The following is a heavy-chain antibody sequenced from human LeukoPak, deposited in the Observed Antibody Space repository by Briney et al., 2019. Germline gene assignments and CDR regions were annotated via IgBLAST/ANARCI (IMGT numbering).Heavy chain of an antibody. V-gene: IGHV3-23*01. D-gene: IGHD5-12*01. Sequence: GGSLRLSCAASGFTFMNYAVTWVRQAPGKGLEWVSVINDSGGNTYYADSVKGRFTISRDNSKITLYLQMNSLRAEDTAVYYCARGPTGGYYYFDYWGQGTLVTVSS. J-gene: IGHJ4*02. CDR1: GFTFMNYA. CDR2: INDSGGNT. CDR3: ARGPTGGYYYFDY.